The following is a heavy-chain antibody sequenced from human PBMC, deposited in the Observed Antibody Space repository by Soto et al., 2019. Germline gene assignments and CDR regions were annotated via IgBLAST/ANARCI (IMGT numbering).Heavy chain of an antibody. CDR2: IIPIFGTA. Sequence: SVKVSCKASGGTFSSYAVSWVRQAPGQGLEWMGGIIPIFGTANYAQKFQGRVTITADESTSTAYMELSSLRSEDTAVYYCARGTMDDPREATINLGYYYYYGMDVWGQGTTVTVSS. V-gene: IGHV1-69*13. J-gene: IGHJ6*02. CDR1: GGTFSSYA. D-gene: IGHD5-12*01. CDR3: ARGTMDDPREATINLGYYYYYGMDV.